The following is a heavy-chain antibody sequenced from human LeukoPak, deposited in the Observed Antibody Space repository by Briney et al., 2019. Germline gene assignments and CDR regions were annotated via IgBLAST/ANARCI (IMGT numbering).Heavy chain of an antibody. Sequence: ASVKVSCKTSGYTFTGYYMHWVRQAPGQGLEWMGWINPNSGGTNYAQKFQGRVTMTTDTSTSTAYMELRSLRSDDTAVYYCARARTSHYYGSGSYWDWFDPWGQGTLVTVSS. CDR2: INPNSGGT. J-gene: IGHJ5*02. D-gene: IGHD3-10*01. CDR3: ARARTSHYYGSGSYWDWFDP. V-gene: IGHV1-2*02. CDR1: GYTFTGYY.